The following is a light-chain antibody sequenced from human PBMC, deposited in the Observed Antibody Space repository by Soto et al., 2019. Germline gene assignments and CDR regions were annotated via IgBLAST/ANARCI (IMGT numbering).Light chain of an antibody. CDR2: AAS. Sequence: EIVLTQSPGTLSLSPGERATLSCRASQSISSNYLAWYQQKPGQAPRLLIYAASSRATGIPDRFSGSGSATDFTLTISRLEPEVFAFYYWQQYGSSSHTFGQGTQLEIK. J-gene: IGKJ2*01. CDR1: QSISSNY. CDR3: QQYGSSSHT. V-gene: IGKV3-20*01.